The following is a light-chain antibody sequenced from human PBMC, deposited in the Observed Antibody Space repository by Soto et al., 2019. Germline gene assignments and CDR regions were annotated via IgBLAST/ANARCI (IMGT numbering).Light chain of an antibody. Sequence: QSALTQPPSASGSPGQSVTISCTGTSSDVGGYNYVSWYQQHPGKAPKLMIYEVIKRPSGVPDRFSGSKSGNTASLTVSGLQAEDEADYYCSSYAGSNELVFGGGTKLT. CDR1: SSDVGGYNY. CDR3: SSYAGSNELV. CDR2: EVI. J-gene: IGLJ2*01. V-gene: IGLV2-8*01.